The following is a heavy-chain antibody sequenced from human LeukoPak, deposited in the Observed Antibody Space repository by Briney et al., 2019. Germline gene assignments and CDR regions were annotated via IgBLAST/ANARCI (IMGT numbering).Heavy chain of an antibody. CDR2: INYSGTT. Sequence: PSETLSLTCTVSGGSVSSSSYCWGWIRQPPGKGLEWIGNINYSGTTYYNPSLKSRVTISVDTSKRQFSLNLNSVTAADTAVYYCARLTIEASTMIIVSKGSFDSWGQGTLVTVSS. J-gene: IGHJ4*02. D-gene: IGHD3-22*01. CDR3: ARLTIEASTMIIVSKGSFDS. V-gene: IGHV4-39*01. CDR1: GGSVSSSSYC.